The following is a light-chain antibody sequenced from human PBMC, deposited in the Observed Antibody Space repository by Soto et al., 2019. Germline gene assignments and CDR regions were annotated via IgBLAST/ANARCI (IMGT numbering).Light chain of an antibody. J-gene: IGKJ4*01. V-gene: IGKV3-20*01. CDR2: GAS. Sequence: EIVLTQSPGTLSLSPGERATLSCRASQSVSSSYLAWYQQKPGQAPRLLIYGASSRATGIPGRFSGSGSGTDFTLTISRLEPEDFAVYYCQQYGSSPVFGGGTKVEIK. CDR1: QSVSSSY. CDR3: QQYGSSPV.